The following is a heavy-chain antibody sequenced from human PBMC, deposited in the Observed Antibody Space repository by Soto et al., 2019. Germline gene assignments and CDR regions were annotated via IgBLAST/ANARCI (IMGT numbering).Heavy chain of an antibody. CDR1: GFTLSSYW. J-gene: IGHJ6*02. CDR3: ARDADASGWYHYGMDV. CDR2: IKQDGYEK. D-gene: IGHD6-19*01. Sequence: PGGSLRLSCAASGFTLSSYWMNWVRQAPGKGLEWVANIKQDGYEKYYVDSVRGRFFISRDNAKNSLYLKLNSLRAEDTAVYYCARDADASGWYHYGMDVWGQGTLVTVSS. V-gene: IGHV3-7*01.